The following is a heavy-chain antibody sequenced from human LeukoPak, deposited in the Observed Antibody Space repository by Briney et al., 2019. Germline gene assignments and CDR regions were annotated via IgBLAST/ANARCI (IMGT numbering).Heavy chain of an antibody. CDR3: ARQGVATAIDY. CDR2: ISASGNT. CDR1: GGSISSYY. D-gene: IGHD2-21*02. Sequence: SETLSLTCTVSGGSISSYYWSWIRQPAGEGLEGIGRISASGNTNYNPSLKGRVTMSVDTSKNLFALKLSSVTAADTAVYYCARQGVATAIDYWGQGTLVTV. J-gene: IGHJ4*02. V-gene: IGHV4-4*07.